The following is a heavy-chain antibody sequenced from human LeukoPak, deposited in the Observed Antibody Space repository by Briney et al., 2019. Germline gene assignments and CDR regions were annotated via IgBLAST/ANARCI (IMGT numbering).Heavy chain of an antibody. CDR3: AREGYSGSYYGY. CDR2: ISYDGSNK. J-gene: IGHJ4*02. D-gene: IGHD1-26*01. CDR1: GFTFSSYA. Sequence: GRSLRLSCAASGFTFSSYAMHWVRQAPGKGLEWVAVISYDGSNKYYADSVKGRFTISRDNSKNTLYLQMNSLRAEGTAVYYCAREGYSGSYYGYWGQGTLVTVSS. V-gene: IGHV3-30*01.